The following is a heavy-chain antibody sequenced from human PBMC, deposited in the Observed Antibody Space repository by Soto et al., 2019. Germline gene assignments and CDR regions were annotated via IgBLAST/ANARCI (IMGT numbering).Heavy chain of an antibody. J-gene: IGHJ4*02. CDR3: GRLAGLATISYYFDF. D-gene: IGHD3-9*01. V-gene: IGHV4-39*01. Sequence: SETLSLTCSVSGDSINSDKYYWGWIRQPPGKGLEWIGSIYFRGNTYYNPSLQPRVTLSLDKSKTQFSLKLNSVTAADSVLYFCGRLAGLATISYYFDFWGQGALVTVCS. CDR1: GDSINSDKYY. CDR2: IYFRGNT.